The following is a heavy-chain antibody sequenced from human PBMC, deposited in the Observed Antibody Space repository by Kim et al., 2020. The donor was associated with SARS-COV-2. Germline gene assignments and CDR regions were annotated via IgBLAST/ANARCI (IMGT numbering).Heavy chain of an antibody. J-gene: IGHJ6*02. CDR2: K. CDR3: ARVASYYYGMDV. Sequence: KYYAESVKGRFTISRDNSKNTLYLQMNSLRAEDTAVYYCARVASYYYGMDVWGQGTTVTVSS. V-gene: IGHV3-33*01.